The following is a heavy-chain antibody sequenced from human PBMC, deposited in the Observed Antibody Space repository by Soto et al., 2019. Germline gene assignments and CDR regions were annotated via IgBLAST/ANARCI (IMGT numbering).Heavy chain of an antibody. Sequence: QVQLVQSGAEVKKPESSVKVSCKAPGGTFSTYAISWVRQAPGQGLEWMGGIIPMFGTANYAQRFQDRVTITADESTNTAYMELSSLRSEDTAVYFCASGIQLWLRRIHNGYSGWGQGTLVTVSS. CDR3: ASGIQLWLRRIHNGYSG. CDR1: GGTFSTYA. V-gene: IGHV1-69*12. D-gene: IGHD5-18*01. J-gene: IGHJ4*02. CDR2: IIPMFGTA.